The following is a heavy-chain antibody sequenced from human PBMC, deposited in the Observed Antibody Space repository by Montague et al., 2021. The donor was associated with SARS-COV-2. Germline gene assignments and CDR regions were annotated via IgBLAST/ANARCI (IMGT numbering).Heavy chain of an antibody. Sequence: SETLSLTCAVSGDSINSDHWWFVENPQWGGTNYNPSLRSRVSIVLDKSQNQFSLTLTSVTAADTAVYYCASHFVGQQLSTWGQGTLVSVSS. J-gene: IGHJ4*02. D-gene: IGHD6-13*01. CDR2: NPQWGGT. CDR1: GDSINSDHW. V-gene: IGHV4-4*02. CDR3: ASHFVGQQLST.